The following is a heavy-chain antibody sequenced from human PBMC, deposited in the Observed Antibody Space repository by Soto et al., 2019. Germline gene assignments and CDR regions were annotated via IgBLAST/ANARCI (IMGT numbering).Heavy chain of an antibody. CDR3: ASHFTGVLVLGTSPPGGDNYGWDV. J-gene: IGHJ6*02. V-gene: IGHV1-69*02. CDR1: GGTFSRYT. D-gene: IGHD2-8*02. CDR2: ILPILDIP. Sequence: QVQLVQSGAEVKKPGSSVKVSCKASGGTFSRYTFTWVRQAPGQGLEWMGRILPILDIPNYAQNFQGRVTIPADKSTSTAYMELSSLTSDDTAVYYCASHFTGVLVLGTSPPGGDNYGWDVWGQGTTVTVSS.